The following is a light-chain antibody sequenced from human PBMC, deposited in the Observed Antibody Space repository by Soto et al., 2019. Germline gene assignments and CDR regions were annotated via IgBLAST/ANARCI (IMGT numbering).Light chain of an antibody. CDR1: QSVSSSY. J-gene: IGKJ3*01. Sequence: DIVLTQTPCTLSFSPWDRSTLSFTASQSVSSSYLAWYQQKPGQAPRLLIYGASSRATGIPDRFSGSGSGTDFTLTISRLEPEDFAVYYCQQYGSSLFTFGPGTKVDIK. CDR3: QQYGSSLFT. CDR2: GAS. V-gene: IGKV3-20*01.